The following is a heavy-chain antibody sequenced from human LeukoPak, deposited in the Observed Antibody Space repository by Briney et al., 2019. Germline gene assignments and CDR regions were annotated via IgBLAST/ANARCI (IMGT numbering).Heavy chain of an antibody. Sequence: GGSLRLSCAASGFSFSRAWMSWVRQAPGKGLEWVGRIKSKSDGGTTDYAAPVKGRFTISRDDSKNTLYLQMNSLRSDDTAVYYCARDQVAGFPDYWGQGTLVTVSS. CDR2: IKSKSDGGTT. V-gene: IGHV3-15*01. CDR3: ARDQVAGFPDY. CDR1: GFSFSRAW. D-gene: IGHD6-19*01. J-gene: IGHJ4*02.